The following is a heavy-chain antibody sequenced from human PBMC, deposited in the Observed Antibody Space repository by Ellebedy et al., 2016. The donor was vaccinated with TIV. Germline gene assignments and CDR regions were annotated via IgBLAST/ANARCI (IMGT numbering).Heavy chain of an antibody. CDR3: SNVEWYRSDY. V-gene: IGHV3-74*03. D-gene: IGHD3-3*01. CDR2: IKPDGSDI. Sequence: GESLKISCAASGFSFGSYWMLWVRQPPGKGLEWVSRIKPDGSDITYADSVRGRFTISRDNAKNTLYLQMNTLGGEDTAVYYCSNVEWYRSDYWGQGTLVTVSS. J-gene: IGHJ4*02. CDR1: GFSFGSYW.